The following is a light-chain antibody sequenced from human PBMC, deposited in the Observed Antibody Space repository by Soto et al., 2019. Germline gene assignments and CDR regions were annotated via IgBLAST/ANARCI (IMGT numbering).Light chain of an antibody. CDR3: CSYAGGSGFV. Sequence: QSALTQPASVSGSPGQSITFSCTGTSNDVGSYNLVSWYQQYPGKTPKLIIYEGSKRPSGVSNRFSGSKSGNTASLTISGLQAEDEADYYCCSYAGGSGFVFGGGTKLTVL. CDR2: EGS. J-gene: IGLJ2*01. CDR1: SNDVGSYNL. V-gene: IGLV2-23*03.